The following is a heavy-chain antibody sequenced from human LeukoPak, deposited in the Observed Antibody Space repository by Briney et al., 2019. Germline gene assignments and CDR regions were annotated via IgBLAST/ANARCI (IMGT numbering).Heavy chain of an antibody. Sequence: SETLSLTCTVSGGSVSNDRYYWSWVRQPPGKGLEWIGEIYHSGSTNYNPSLKSRVTISVDKSKDQFSLKLSSVTAADTAVYYCAREGITMVRGVIRKGGYLDYWGQGTLVTVSS. CDR2: IYHSGST. D-gene: IGHD3-10*01. CDR3: AREGITMVRGVIRKGGYLDY. V-gene: IGHV4-61*01. CDR1: GGSVSNDRYY. J-gene: IGHJ4*02.